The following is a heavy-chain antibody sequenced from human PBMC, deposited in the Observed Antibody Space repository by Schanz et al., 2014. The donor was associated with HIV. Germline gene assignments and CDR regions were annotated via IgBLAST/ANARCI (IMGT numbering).Heavy chain of an antibody. CDR1: GFTFSSYA. J-gene: IGHJ4*02. CDR3: AKGSTLGIAVAGAFDN. D-gene: IGHD6-19*01. CDR2: ISGSGGST. Sequence: EVQLLESGGGLVQPGGSLRLSCAASGFTFSSYAMSWVRQAPGKGLEWVSVISGSGGSTYYADSVKGRFTISRDNSKNTLYLQMNSLRAEDTAVYYCAKGSTLGIAVAGAFDNWGQGTLVTVSS. V-gene: IGHV3-23*01.